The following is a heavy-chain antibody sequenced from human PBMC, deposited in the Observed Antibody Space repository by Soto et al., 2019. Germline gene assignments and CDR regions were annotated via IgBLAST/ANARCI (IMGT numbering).Heavy chain of an antibody. CDR2: ISGSGGST. D-gene: IGHD1-26*01. Sequence: EVQLLESGGGLVQPGGSLRLSCVASGFTFSNYAMSWVRQAPGKGLEWVSAISGSGGSTYYADSVRGRFTVSRDKSKSTLYLQMNSLRAEDTAVYYCAKDFVGSVHDAFDVWGQGTMVTVSS. CDR3: AKDFVGSVHDAFDV. V-gene: IGHV3-23*01. J-gene: IGHJ3*01. CDR1: GFTFSNYA.